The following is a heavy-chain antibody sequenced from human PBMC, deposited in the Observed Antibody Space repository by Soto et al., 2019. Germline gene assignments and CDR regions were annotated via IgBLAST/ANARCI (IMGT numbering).Heavy chain of an antibody. Sequence: QVQLVESGGGVVQPGRSLRLSCAASGFTFSSYGMHWVRQAPGKGLEWVAVIWYDGSNKYYADSVKGRFTISRDNSKITLYLQMNSLRAEDTAVYYCARDSGFGEDYYYGMDVWGQGTTVTVSS. CDR2: IWYDGSNK. CDR3: ARDSGFGEDYYYGMDV. V-gene: IGHV3-33*01. CDR1: GFTFSSYG. J-gene: IGHJ6*02. D-gene: IGHD3-10*01.